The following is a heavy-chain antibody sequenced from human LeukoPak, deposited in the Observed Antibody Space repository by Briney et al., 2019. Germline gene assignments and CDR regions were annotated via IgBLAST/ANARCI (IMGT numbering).Heavy chain of an antibody. CDR1: GGSIGTYY. D-gene: IGHD6-13*01. CDR3: ARQQLASLDY. Sequence: PSETLSLTCTVSGGSIGTYYWTWIRQPPGKGLEWIGYIYYSGSTNYNPSLKSRVTISVDTSKNQFSLKLRSVTAADTAVYYCARQQLASLDYWGQGTLVTVSS. J-gene: IGHJ4*02. V-gene: IGHV4-59*12. CDR2: IYYSGST.